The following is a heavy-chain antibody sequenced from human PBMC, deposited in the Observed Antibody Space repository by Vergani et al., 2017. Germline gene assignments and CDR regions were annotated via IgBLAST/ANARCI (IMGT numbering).Heavy chain of an antibody. D-gene: IGHD3-10*01. V-gene: IGHV3-33*01. Sequence: VQLVESGGGVVQPGRSLRLSCAASGFTFSSYGMHWVRQAPGKGLEWVAVIWYDGSNKYYADSVKGRFTISRDNSKNTLYLQMNSLRAEDTAVCYCASLGRGDLGSGASNYWGQGTLVTVSS. CDR3: ASLGRGDLGSGASNY. CDR2: IWYDGSNK. J-gene: IGHJ4*02. CDR1: GFTFSSYG.